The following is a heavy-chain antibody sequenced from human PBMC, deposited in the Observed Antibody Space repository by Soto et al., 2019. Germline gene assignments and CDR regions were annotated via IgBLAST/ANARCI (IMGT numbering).Heavy chain of an antibody. V-gene: IGHV3-30-3*01. CDR3: ARDYPKNGEQLVLDY. Sequence: GGSLRLSCAASGFTFSSYAMHWVRQAPGKGLEWVAVISYDGSNKYYADSVKGRSTISRDNSKNTLYLQMNSLRAEDTAVYYCARDYPKNGEQLVLDYWGQGTLVTVSS. CDR2: ISYDGSNK. D-gene: IGHD6-6*01. CDR1: GFTFSSYA. J-gene: IGHJ4*02.